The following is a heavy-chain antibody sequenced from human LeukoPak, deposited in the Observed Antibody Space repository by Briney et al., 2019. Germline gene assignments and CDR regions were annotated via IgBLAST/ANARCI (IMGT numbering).Heavy chain of an antibody. CDR3: VLGLATGGVVFDY. D-gene: IGHD2-15*01. CDR2: FDPEDGET. J-gene: IGHJ4*02. Sequence: ASVTVSFTVSGYTLTESSMHWVRQAPGKGLEWMGGFDPEDGETIYAQKFQGRVTMTEATSTDTAYMELSSLRSEDTAVYYCVLGLATGGVVFDYWGQGTLVTVSS. CDR1: GYTLTESS. V-gene: IGHV1-24*01.